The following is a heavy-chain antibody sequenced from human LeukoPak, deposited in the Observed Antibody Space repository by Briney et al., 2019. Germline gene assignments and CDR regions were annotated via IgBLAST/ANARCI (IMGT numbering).Heavy chain of an antibody. Sequence: SETLSLTCIVSGGSISSYSWNWIRQSLGKGLEWVGYISHSGTTSYNSYLRSRVTISVDTSKNQFSLKLSSVTAADTAVYFCARSGRITRLDYWGQGTLVTVSS. D-gene: IGHD3-10*01. CDR1: GGSISSYS. J-gene: IGHJ4*02. V-gene: IGHV4-59*12. CDR2: ISHSGTT. CDR3: ARSGRITRLDY.